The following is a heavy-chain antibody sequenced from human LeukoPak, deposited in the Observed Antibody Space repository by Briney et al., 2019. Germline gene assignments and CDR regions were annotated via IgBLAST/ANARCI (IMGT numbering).Heavy chain of an antibody. V-gene: IGHV1-18*01. CDR3: CGVAAPGTAVDY. J-gene: IGHJ4*02. CDR1: GYMFTSYG. D-gene: IGHD6-13*01. Sequence: ASVKVSCKASGYMFTSYGIIWVRQAPGQGLEWMGWISVYNGNTNYAERLQGRVTMTTDTSTSTAYMELRSLRSDDTALYYCCGVAAPGTAVDYWGQGTLVTVSS. CDR2: ISVYNGNT.